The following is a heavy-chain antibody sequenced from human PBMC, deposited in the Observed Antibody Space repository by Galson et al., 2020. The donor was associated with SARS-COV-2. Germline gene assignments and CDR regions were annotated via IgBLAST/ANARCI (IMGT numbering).Heavy chain of an antibody. J-gene: IGHJ4*02. CDR3: ARQVVAKTYYFDN. Sequence: ETLSLTCSVSGYSISSGYYWMWIRQSPERGLEWIANIHRSGSTYYNPSLKSRATISVDTSKNQFSLRLNSMTAADTAVYYCARQVVAKTYYFDNWGRGILVSVSS. D-gene: IGHD2-15*01. CDR1: GYSISSGYY. CDR2: IHRSGST. V-gene: IGHV4-38-2*02.